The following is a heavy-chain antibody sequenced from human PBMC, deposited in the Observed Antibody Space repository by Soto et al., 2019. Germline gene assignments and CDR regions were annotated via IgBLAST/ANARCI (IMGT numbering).Heavy chain of an antibody. Sequence: QVQLVQSGAEEKKPGASVKVSCKASGYTFTGYAMHWVRQAPGQRLEWMGWINAGNGNTKYSQKYQGRVAITRDTSASTAYMDLSCLRSEDTAVYYCARAVAVPADFDFWGQGTLVTVSS. D-gene: IGHD6-19*01. CDR2: INAGNGNT. V-gene: IGHV1-3*05. CDR3: ARAVAVPADFDF. J-gene: IGHJ4*02. CDR1: GYTFTGYA.